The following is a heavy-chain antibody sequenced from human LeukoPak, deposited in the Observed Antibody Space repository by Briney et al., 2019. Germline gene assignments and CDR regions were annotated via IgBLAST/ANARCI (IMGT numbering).Heavy chain of an antibody. CDR1: GFTSISYA. D-gene: IGHD4-11*01. Sequence: GSLRLSCTASGFTSISYALTWVRQAPGKGLEWVSVVSGSGDNTNYADSVKGRFTISRDNSKNTLFLQMNSLRTEDTAVYFCARWGNDYSQFDSWGQGTLVTVS. CDR2: VSGSGDNT. V-gene: IGHV3-23*01. J-gene: IGHJ4*02. CDR3: ARWGNDYSQFDS.